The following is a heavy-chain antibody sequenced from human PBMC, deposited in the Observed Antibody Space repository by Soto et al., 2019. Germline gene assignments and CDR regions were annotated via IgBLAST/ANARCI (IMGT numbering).Heavy chain of an antibody. CDR2: INHSGST. CDR3: ASMYYYDTSGSGPL. Sequence: XETLSLTCAVYGWSFSGYYWSWIRQPPGKGLEWIGEINHSGSTNYNPSLKSRVTISVDTSKNQFPLKLSSVTAADTAVYYCASMYYYDTSGSGPLWGQGTLVTVSS. CDR1: GWSFSGYY. D-gene: IGHD3-22*01. J-gene: IGHJ4*02. V-gene: IGHV4-34*01.